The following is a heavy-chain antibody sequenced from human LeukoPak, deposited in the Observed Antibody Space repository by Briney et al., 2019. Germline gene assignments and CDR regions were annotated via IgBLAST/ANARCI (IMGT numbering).Heavy chain of an antibody. D-gene: IGHD6-13*01. V-gene: IGHV1-46*03. Sequence: ASVKVSCKSSGYTFTSYYMHWVRQAPGQGLEWMGIINPSGGSTSYAQKFQGRVTMTRDTSTSTVYMELSSLRSEDTAVYYCAQQLVKGSFDYWGQGTLVTVSS. CDR3: AQQLVKGSFDY. J-gene: IGHJ4*02. CDR1: GYTFTSYY. CDR2: INPSGGST.